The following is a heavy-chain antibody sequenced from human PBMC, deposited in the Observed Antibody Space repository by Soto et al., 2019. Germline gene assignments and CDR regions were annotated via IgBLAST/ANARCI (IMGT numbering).Heavy chain of an antibody. CDR2: INSDGSST. J-gene: IGHJ6*03. CDR3: ARDGEQQLVRDYYYYMDV. Sequence: GGSLRLSCAASGFTFSSYWMHWVRQAPGKGLVWVSRINSDGSSTSYADSVKGRFTISRDNAKNTLYLQMNSLRAEDTAVYYCARDGEQQLVRDYYYYMDVRGKGTTVTVSS. V-gene: IGHV3-74*01. CDR1: GFTFSSYW. D-gene: IGHD6-13*01.